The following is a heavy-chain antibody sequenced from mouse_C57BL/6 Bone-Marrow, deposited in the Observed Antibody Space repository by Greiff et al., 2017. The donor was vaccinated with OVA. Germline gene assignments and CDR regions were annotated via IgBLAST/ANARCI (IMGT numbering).Heavy chain of an antibody. Sequence: QVQLQQSGAELVRPGASVTLSCKASGYTFTDYEMHWVKQTPVHGLEWIGAIDPETGGTAYNQKFKGKAILTADKSSSTAYMELRSLTSEDSAIYYRTRRHYGYDGYYARDYWGQGTSVTVSS. CDR3: TRRHYGYDGYYARDY. J-gene: IGHJ4*01. CDR1: GYTFTDYE. D-gene: IGHD2-2*01. CDR2: IDPETGGT. V-gene: IGHV1-15*01.